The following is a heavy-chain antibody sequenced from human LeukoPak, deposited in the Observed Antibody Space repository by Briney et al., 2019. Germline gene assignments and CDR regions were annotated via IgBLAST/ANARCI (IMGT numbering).Heavy chain of an antibody. CDR3: ARRYFDY. V-gene: IGHV3-30-3*01. J-gene: IGHJ4*02. CDR2: TSYDGNNK. CDR1: GFTFASYA. Sequence: GGSLRLSCAASGFTFASYAMHWVRQAPGKGLEWVAVTSYDGNNKYYAESVKGRFTISRDNSKNTIYLQMNSLRAEDTALYFCARRYFDYWGQGTLVTVSS.